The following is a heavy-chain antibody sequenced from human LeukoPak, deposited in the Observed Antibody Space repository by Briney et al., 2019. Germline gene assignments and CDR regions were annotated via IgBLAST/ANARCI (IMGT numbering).Heavy chain of an antibody. D-gene: IGHD6-13*01. CDR1: GYTFTTYY. Sequence: ASVKVSCKASGYTFTTYYMHWVRQAPGQGLEWMGIINPSGGSTSYAQRFQGRVTMTRDPSTSTVYMERSSLRSEDTAVYYCAREPNPIAAAAYYFDYWGQGTLVTVSS. V-gene: IGHV1-46*01. CDR2: INPSGGST. CDR3: AREPNPIAAAAYYFDY. J-gene: IGHJ4*02.